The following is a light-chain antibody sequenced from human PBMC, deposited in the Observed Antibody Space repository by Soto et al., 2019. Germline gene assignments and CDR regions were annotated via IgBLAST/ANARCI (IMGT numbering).Light chain of an antibody. J-gene: IGKJ4*01. CDR3: QQLNS. Sequence: DIQLTQSPSFLSASVGDRVTIKCRASQCISSYLAWYQPKPGKAPKLLIYAASILQSGVPSRFSGSGSGTECTLTIISLQPEDFATYHFQQLNSFGGGTKVELK. CDR2: AAS. CDR1: QCISSY. V-gene: IGKV1-9*01.